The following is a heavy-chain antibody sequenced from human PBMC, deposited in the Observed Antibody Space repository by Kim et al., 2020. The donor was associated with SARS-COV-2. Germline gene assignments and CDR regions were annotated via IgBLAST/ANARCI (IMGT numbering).Heavy chain of an antibody. CDR1: GGSFSGYY. J-gene: IGHJ3*01. Sequence: SETLSLTCAVYGGSFSGYYWSWIRQPPGKGLEWIGEINHSGRTNYNPSLKSRVTISVDTSKNQFSLKLTSVTAADTAAYYCARRLSNTSGGGSHYGDFWG. D-gene: IGHD3-10*01. CDR2: INHSGRT. V-gene: IGHV4-34*01. CDR3: ARRLSNTSGGGSHYGDF.